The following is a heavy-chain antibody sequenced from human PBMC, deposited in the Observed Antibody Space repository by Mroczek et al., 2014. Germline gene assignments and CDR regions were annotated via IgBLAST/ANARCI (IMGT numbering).Heavy chain of an antibody. J-gene: IGHJ6*01. Sequence: QVQLVESGAEVKKPGASVKVSCKASGYTFTSYDINWVRQATGQGLEWMGWMNPNSGNTGYAQKFQGRVTMTRNTSISTAYMELSSLRSEDTAVYYCARGSSLAYYDFWSGSPHAAFYYYYGMDVVGPKGPTVTRLL. CDR3: ARGSSLAYYDFWSGSPHAAFYYYYGMDV. CDR1: GYTFTSYD. V-gene: IGHV1-8*01. D-gene: IGHD3-3*01. CDR2: MNPNSGNT.